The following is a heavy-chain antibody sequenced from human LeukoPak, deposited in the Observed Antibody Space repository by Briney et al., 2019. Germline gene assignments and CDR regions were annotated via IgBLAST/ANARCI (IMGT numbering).Heavy chain of an antibody. CDR2: IRYDGSNK. D-gene: IGHD4-23*01. V-gene: IGHV3-30*02. Sequence: GGSLRLSCAASGFTFSSYGMHWARQAPGKGLEWVAFIRYDGSNKYYADSVKGRFTISRDNSKNTLYLQMNSLRAEDTAVYYCARRAGGYSHPYDYWGQGVLVTVSS. J-gene: IGHJ4*02. CDR3: ARRAGGYSHPYDY. CDR1: GFTFSSYG.